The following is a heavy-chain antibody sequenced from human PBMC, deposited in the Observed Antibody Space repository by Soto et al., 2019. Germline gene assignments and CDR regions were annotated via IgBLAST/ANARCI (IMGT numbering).Heavy chain of an antibody. Sequence: SVKVSCKASGGTFSSYAISWVRQAPGQGLEWMGGIIPIFGTANYAQKFQGRVTITADESMSTAYMELSSLRSEDTAVYYCARVRYYDSSGSYYFDYWGQGTLVTVSP. J-gene: IGHJ4*02. CDR2: IIPIFGTA. D-gene: IGHD3-22*01. V-gene: IGHV1-69*13. CDR3: ARVRYYDSSGSYYFDY. CDR1: GGTFSSYA.